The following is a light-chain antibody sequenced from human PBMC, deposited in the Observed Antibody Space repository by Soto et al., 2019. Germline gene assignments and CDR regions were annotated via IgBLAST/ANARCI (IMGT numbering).Light chain of an antibody. CDR1: SSNIGAGYD. V-gene: IGLV1-40*01. Sequence: QSVLTQPPSVSGAPGQRVTISCTGSSSNIGAGYDVHWYQQLPGTATKLLIYDNNNRPSGVPDRFSGSKSGTSASLASTGLQAEDEADYYCQSYDSSLSGYVFGTGTKLTVL. CDR3: QSYDSSLSGYV. CDR2: DNN. J-gene: IGLJ1*01.